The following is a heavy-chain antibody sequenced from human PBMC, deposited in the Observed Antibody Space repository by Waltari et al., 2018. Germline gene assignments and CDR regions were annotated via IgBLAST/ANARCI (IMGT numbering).Heavy chain of an antibody. D-gene: IGHD6-6*01. CDR3: ARKSQLVEYYYGMDV. CDR2: INPNSGGT. CDR1: GYTFTGYY. V-gene: IGHV1-2*06. J-gene: IGHJ6*02. Sequence: QEQLVQSGAEVKKPGASVKVSCKASGYTFTGYYMHWVRQAPGQGLEWMGRINPNSGGTNYAQKFQGRVTMTRDTSISTAYMELSRLRSDDTAVYYCARKSQLVEYYYGMDVWGQGTTVTVSS.